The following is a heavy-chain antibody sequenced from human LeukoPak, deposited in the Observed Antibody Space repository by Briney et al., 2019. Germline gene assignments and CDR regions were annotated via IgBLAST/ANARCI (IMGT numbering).Heavy chain of an antibody. J-gene: IGHJ4*02. CDR1: GLPIADFA. CDR2: ISGDGVST. V-gene: IGHV3-43*02. Sequence: GGSLRRSCVASGLPIADFAMHWVRQAPGKGLEWVSLISGDGVSTFYADSVKGRFSISRDNSKNSLYLEMNSLRTEDAAMYYCAKESGKFDYWGQGTLVTVSS. CDR3: AKESGKFDY.